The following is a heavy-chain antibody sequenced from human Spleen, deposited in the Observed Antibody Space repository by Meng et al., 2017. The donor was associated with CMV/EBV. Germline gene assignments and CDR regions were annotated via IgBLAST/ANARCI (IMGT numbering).Heavy chain of an antibody. J-gene: IGHJ4*02. Sequence: SCKGSGYTFTTYWIGWVRQMPGKGLEWMGMIYPGDSDTRYSPSFQGQVTISADKSVTTAYLQWNSLKASDTAMYYCARRGYNNYPTDYWGQGTLVTVS. CDR3: ARRGYNNYPTDY. D-gene: IGHD4-11*01. CDR1: GYTFTTYW. CDR2: IYPGDSDT. V-gene: IGHV5-51*01.